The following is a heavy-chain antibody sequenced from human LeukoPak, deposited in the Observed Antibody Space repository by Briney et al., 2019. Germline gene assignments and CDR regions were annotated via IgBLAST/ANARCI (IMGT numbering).Heavy chain of an antibody. CDR1: GFTFSSYG. Sequence: GGSLRLSCAASGFTFSSYGMNWVRQAPGKGLEWVACISSAGSSINYADSFKGRFTISRDNAKNSLYLQMNSLRAEDTAVYYCARDRRNTGSFFDYWGQGTLVTVSS. D-gene: IGHD1-26*01. CDR2: ISSAGSSI. CDR3: ARDRRNTGSFFDY. V-gene: IGHV3-48*01. J-gene: IGHJ4*02.